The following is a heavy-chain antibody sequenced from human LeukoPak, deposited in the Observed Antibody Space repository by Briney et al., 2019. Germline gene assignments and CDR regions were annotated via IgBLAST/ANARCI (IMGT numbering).Heavy chain of an antibody. CDR2: ISYDGSNK. CDR3: ARDSAFDI. CDR1: GFTFSSYA. J-gene: IGHJ3*02. Sequence: GGSLRLSCAASGFTFSSYAMHWVRQAPGKGLEWVAVISYDGSNKYYADSVKGRFTISRDNAKNTLYLQMNSLRAEDTAVYYCARDSAFDIWGQGTMVTVSS. V-gene: IGHV3-30*04.